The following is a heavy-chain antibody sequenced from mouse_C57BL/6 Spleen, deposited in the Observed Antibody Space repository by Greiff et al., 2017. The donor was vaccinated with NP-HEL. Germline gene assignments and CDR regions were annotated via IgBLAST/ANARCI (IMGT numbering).Heavy chain of an antibody. CDR1: GFTFSDYG. CDR3: AREPGSSLVYFDY. Sequence: EVMLVESGGGLVKPGGSLKLSCAASGFTFSDYGMHWVRQAPEKGLEWVAYISSGSSTIYYADTVKGRFTISRDNAKNTLFLQMTSLRSEDTAMYYCAREPGSSLVYFDYWGQGTTLTVSS. J-gene: IGHJ2*01. D-gene: IGHD1-1*01. CDR2: ISSGSSTI. V-gene: IGHV5-17*01.